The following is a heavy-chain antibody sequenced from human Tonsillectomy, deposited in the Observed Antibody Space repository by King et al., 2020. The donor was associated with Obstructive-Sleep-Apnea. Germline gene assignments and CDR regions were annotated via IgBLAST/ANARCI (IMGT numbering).Heavy chain of an antibody. CDR3: ARGRLGVFRAWYFDL. CDR1: GFTFSSYD. Sequence: VQLVESGGGLVQPGGSLRLSCAASGFTFSSYDMHWVRHATGKGLEWVSAIGTAGDTYYPGSVKGRFTISRENAKNSLYLQMNSLRAGDTAVYYCARGRLGVFRAWYFDLWGRGTLVTVSS. J-gene: IGHJ2*01. D-gene: IGHD3-3*01. V-gene: IGHV3-13*01. CDR2: IGTAGDT.